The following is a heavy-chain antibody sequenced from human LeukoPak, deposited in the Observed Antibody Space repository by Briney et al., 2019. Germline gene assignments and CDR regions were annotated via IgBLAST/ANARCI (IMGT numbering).Heavy chain of an antibody. CDR1: GFTFSRYW. CDR3: TTIRPGY. CDR2: IKDGGTTT. J-gene: IGHJ4*02. D-gene: IGHD5-12*01. Sequence: GGSLRLSCAASGFTFSRYWIHWVRQVPGNGLVWVSRIKDGGTTTDYADSVKGRFTISRDDAKNTLYLQMNSLRAEDTAVYYCTTIRPGYWGQGTLVTVSP. V-gene: IGHV3-74*01.